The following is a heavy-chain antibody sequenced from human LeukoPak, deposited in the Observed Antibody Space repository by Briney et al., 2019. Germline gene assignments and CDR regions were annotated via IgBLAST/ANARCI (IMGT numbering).Heavy chain of an antibody. V-gene: IGHV4-4*07. Sequence: SETLSLTCTVSGGSISSYYWSWIRQPAGKGLEWIGRIYTSGSTNYNTSLKSRVTMSIDTSKNQFSLNLSSVTAADTAVYYCARQEAYCSSTSCSWFDPWGQGTLVTVSS. CDR1: GGSISSYY. D-gene: IGHD2-2*01. CDR2: IYTSGST. J-gene: IGHJ5*02. CDR3: ARQEAYCSSTSCSWFDP.